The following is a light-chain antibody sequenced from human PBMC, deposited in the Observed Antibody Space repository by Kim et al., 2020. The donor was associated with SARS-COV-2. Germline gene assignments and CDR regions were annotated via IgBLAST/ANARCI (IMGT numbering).Light chain of an antibody. Sequence: AWGQTVRIPCQGDSRRTYYASWYQQKPGQAPILVMYSKNNRPSGIPDRFSGSSSGNTATLTITGAQAEDEADYYCNSRDSSGNHYVFGPGTKVTVL. CDR2: SKN. CDR3: NSRDSSGNHYV. V-gene: IGLV3-19*01. CDR1: SRRTYY. J-gene: IGLJ1*01.